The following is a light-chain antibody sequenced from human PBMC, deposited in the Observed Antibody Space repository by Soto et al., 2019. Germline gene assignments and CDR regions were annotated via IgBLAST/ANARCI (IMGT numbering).Light chain of an antibody. V-gene: IGKV1-33*01. CDR1: QGISNY. J-gene: IGKJ5*01. CDR3: QQYDNLPIT. CDR2: DAS. Sequence: IQMTQSPSSLSASVGDRVTITCQASQGISNYLNWYQQKPGKAPKLLIYDASNLETGVPSRFSGSGSGTDFTFTISSLQPEDIATYYCQQYDNLPITFGQGIRLEI.